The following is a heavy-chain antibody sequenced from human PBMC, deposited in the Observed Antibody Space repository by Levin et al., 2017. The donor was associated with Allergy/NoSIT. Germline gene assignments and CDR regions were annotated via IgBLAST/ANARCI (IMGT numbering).Heavy chain of an antibody. V-gene: IGHV3-21*01. CDR3: ATYCSSTSCLDY. J-gene: IGHJ4*02. CDR2: ISTGSNYI. Sequence: GGSLRLSCVASGFTFSSYSMNWVRQAPGKGLEWVSSISTGSNYIYYADSVKGRFTISRDNAKNSLYLQMNSLRAENTAVYYCATYCSSTSCLDYWGQGTLVTVSS. CDR1: GFTFSSYS. D-gene: IGHD2-2*01.